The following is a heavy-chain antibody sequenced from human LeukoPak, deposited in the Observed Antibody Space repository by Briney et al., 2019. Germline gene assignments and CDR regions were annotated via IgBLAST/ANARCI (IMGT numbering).Heavy chain of an antibody. CDR2: IYTSGST. J-gene: IGHJ6*03. Sequence: SETLSLTCTVSGGSISSGSYYWSWIRQPAGKGLEWIGRIYTSGSTNYNPSLKSRVTISVDTSKNQFSLKLSSVTAADTAVYYCARDGVTGYYYYMDVWGKGTTVTVSS. CDR3: ARDGVTGYYYYMDV. V-gene: IGHV4-61*02. CDR1: GGSISSGSYY. D-gene: IGHD2-21*02.